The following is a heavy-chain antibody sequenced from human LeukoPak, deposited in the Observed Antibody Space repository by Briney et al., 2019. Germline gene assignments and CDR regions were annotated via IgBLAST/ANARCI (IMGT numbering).Heavy chain of an antibody. Sequence: ASVKVSCKASGGTFSSYAISWVRQAPGQGLEWMGGIIPIFGTANYAQKFQGRVTITADESTRTAYMELSGLRSEDTAVHYCASWIVGAKAFCDYWGQGTLVTVSS. V-gene: IGHV1-69*13. CDR3: ASWIVGAKAFCDY. CDR2: IIPIFGTA. J-gene: IGHJ4*02. D-gene: IGHD1-26*01. CDR1: GGTFSSYA.